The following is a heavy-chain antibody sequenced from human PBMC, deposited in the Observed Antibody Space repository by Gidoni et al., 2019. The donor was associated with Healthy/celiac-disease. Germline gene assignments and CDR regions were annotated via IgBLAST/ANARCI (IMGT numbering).Heavy chain of an antibody. CDR3: ARGSGWYLYGMDV. CDR2: ISSNGGST. J-gene: IGHJ6*02. CDR1: GVTFSSYA. Sequence: EVQLVESGEGLVQPGGSLRLSCAASGVTFSSYAMHWVRQAPGKGLEYVSAISSNGGSTYYADSVKGRFTISRDNSKNTLYLQMGSLRAEDMAVYYCARGSGWYLYGMDVWGQGTTVTVSS. V-gene: IGHV3-64*02. D-gene: IGHD6-19*01.